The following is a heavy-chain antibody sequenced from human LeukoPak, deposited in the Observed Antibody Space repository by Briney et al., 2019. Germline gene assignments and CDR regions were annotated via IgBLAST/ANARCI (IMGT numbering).Heavy chain of an antibody. D-gene: IGHD3-22*01. CDR3: AKDHYDSGGNDFDH. Sequence: PGGSLRLSCVASGFTFDSYAMHWVRPAPGKGVEWVSIISGNGGTTYYADSVKGRFTMSRDNSKNSLYLEMSSLRTEDTAFYYCAKDHYDSGGNDFDHWGQGTLVTVSS. J-gene: IGHJ4*02. V-gene: IGHV3-43*02. CDR2: ISGNGGTT. CDR1: GFTFDSYA.